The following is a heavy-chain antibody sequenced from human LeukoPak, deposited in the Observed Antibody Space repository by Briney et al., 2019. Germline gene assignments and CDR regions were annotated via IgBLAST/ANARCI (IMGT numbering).Heavy chain of an antibody. CDR3: ARDAYCGGDCYLFDY. V-gene: IGHV4-38-2*02. Sequence: SETLSLTCAVSAYSISSDYYWGWIRQPPGKGLEWIGSIYHSGTTYYNPSLKSRVTISVDTSKNQFSLQLSSVTAADTAVYYCARDAYCGGDCYLFDYWGQGTLVTVS. CDR2: IYHSGTT. D-gene: IGHD2-21*02. J-gene: IGHJ4*02. CDR1: AYSISSDYY.